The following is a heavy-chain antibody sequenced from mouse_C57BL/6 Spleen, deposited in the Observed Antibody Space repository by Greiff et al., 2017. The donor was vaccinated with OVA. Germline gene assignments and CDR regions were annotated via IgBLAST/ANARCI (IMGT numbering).Heavy chain of an antibody. CDR1: GFTFSSYT. Sequence: DVQLVESGGGLVKPGGSLKLSCAASGFTFSSYTMSWVRQTPEKRLEWVATISGGGGNTYYPDSVKGRFTISRDNAKNTLYLQMSSLRSEDTALYYCARDPNWDREYWGQGTSVTVSS. D-gene: IGHD4-1*01. V-gene: IGHV5-9*01. CDR3: ARDPNWDREY. CDR2: ISGGGGNT. J-gene: IGHJ4*01.